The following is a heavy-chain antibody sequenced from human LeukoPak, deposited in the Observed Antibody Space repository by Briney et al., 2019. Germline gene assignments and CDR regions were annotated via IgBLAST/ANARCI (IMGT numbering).Heavy chain of an antibody. CDR1: GFTFDDYG. Sequence: GGSLRLSCAASGFTFDDYGMSWVRQAPGKGLEWVSGINWNGGSTGYADSVKGRFTISRDNAKNSLYLQMNSLRAEDTAVYYCARVTLTYYYDSSGFFDYWGQGTLVTVSS. D-gene: IGHD3-22*01. J-gene: IGHJ4*02. V-gene: IGHV3-20*04. CDR2: INWNGGST. CDR3: ARVTLTYYYDSSGFFDY.